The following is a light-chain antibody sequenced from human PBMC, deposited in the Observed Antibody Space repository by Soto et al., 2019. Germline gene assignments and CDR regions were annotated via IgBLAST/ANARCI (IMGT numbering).Light chain of an antibody. CDR3: KQYGSSPST. CDR1: QSVSRGY. V-gene: IGKV3-20*01. Sequence: EIVLTQSPGTRSLSPGERATRSCRASQSVSRGYLAWYQQKPGQAPSLRIYGAYSMATGIPDRFSGRGSGTDVTLTISRLETEEYAVYYYKQYGSSPSTFGQGPEVEI. J-gene: IGKJ1*01. CDR2: GAY.